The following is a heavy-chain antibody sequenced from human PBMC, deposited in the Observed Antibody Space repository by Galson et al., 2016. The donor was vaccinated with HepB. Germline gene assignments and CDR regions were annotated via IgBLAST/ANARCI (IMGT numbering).Heavy chain of an antibody. CDR1: GLSLSTSGVG. CDR2: IFWDDDK. CDR3: ALSSRYYGSGSSYGPFDY. V-gene: IGHV2-5*02. Sequence: PALVKPTQTLTLTCTFSGLSLSTSGVGVGWIRQPPGKALKWLALIFWDDDKRYTPSLKSRLTITKDSSKNQVVLTMTNMYPLDTATYYCALSSRYYGSGSSYGPFDYWGQGVLVTVSS. J-gene: IGHJ4*02. D-gene: IGHD3-10*01.